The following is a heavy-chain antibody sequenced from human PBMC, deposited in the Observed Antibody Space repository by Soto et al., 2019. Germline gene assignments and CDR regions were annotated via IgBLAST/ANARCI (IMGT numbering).Heavy chain of an antibody. CDR1: AGSISSDGFY. V-gene: IGHV4-31*03. CDR2: IYHSGCT. J-gene: IGHJ4*02. D-gene: IGHD5-12*01. CDR3: ARDRGGYGVFDY. Sequence: SETLSLTCSVSAGSISSDGFYWNWIRQPPGKGLEWIGYIYHSGCTYSSPSLRSRVTISVDTSKNQFTLKLSSVTAADTAVYYCARDRGGYGVFDYWGQGTQVTVSS.